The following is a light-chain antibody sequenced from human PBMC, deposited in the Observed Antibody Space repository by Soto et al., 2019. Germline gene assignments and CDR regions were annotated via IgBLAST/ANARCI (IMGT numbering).Light chain of an antibody. V-gene: IGKV1-12*01. J-gene: IGKJ5*01. CDR3: QQADTFPIT. CDR1: QSISSW. Sequence: DIQMTQSPSTLSASVGDRVTITCRASQSISSWLAWYQQKPGKAPKLLIYDASNLQSGVPSRFSGSGFGTDFTLTISSLQPEDFATYYCQQADTFPITFGQGTRLEIK. CDR2: DAS.